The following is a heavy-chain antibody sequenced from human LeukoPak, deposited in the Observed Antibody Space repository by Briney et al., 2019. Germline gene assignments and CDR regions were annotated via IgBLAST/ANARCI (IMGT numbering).Heavy chain of an antibody. D-gene: IGHD3-22*01. J-gene: IGHJ4*02. CDR3: ARGFRDYSDSSGYYYDY. CDR2: VYYSGNT. CDR1: GGSISSYY. V-gene: IGHV4-59*01. Sequence: PSETLSLTCTVSGGSISSYYWSWIRQPPGKGLEWIGYVYYSGNTNYNPSLKSRVTLSVDTSKNRFSLKLSSVTAADTAVYYCARGFRDYSDSSGYYYDYWGQGTLVTVSS.